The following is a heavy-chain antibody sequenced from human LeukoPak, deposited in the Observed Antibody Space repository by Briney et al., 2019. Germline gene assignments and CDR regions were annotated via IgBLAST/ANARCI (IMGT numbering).Heavy chain of an antibody. V-gene: IGHV1-2*02. J-gene: IGHJ3*02. CDR3: ARDQWELLSHAFDI. CDR1: GYTFTGYY. D-gene: IGHD1-26*01. CDR2: INPNSGGT. Sequence: ASVKVSCKASGYTFTGYYMHWVRQAPGQGLEWMGWINPNSGGTNYAQKFQGRVTMTRDTSISTAYMELSRLGSDDTAVYYCARDQWELLSHAFDIWGQGTMVTVSS.